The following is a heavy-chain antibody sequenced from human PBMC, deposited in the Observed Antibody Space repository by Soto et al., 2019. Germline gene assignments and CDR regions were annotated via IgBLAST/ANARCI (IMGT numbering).Heavy chain of an antibody. V-gene: IGHV4-39*02. D-gene: IGHD6-19*01. CDR2: IYYSGST. J-gene: IGHJ4*02. CDR1: GGSISSSSYY. Sequence: SETLSLTCTVSGGSISSSSYYWGWIRQPPGKGLEWIGSIYYSGSTYYNPSLKSRVTISVDTSKNQFSLKLSSMTAADTAVYYCAREVIAVAGRLDYWGQGTLVTVSS. CDR3: AREVIAVAGRLDY.